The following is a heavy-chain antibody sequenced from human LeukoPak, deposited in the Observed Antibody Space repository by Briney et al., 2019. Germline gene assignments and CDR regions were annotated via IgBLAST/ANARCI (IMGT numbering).Heavy chain of an antibody. Sequence: PSQTLSLTCTVSGGSISSGGYYWSWIRQPPGKGLEWIGEINHSGSTNYNPSLKSRVTISVDTSKNQFSLKLSSVTAADTAVYYCARGTKDIVVPRSAYYFDYWGQGTLVTVSS. D-gene: IGHD2-2*01. V-gene: IGHV4-30-2*01. CDR2: INHSGST. J-gene: IGHJ4*02. CDR1: GGSISSGGYY. CDR3: ARGTKDIVVPRSAYYFDY.